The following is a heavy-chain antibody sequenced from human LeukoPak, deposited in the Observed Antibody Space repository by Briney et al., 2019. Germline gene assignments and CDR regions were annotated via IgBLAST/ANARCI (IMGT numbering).Heavy chain of an antibody. CDR2: INHSGST. Sequence: SETLSLTCTVSGGSISSYYWSWIRQPPGKGLEWIGEINHSGSTNYNPSLKSRVTILVDTSKNQFSLKLSSVTAADTAVYYCARRRGYSYGYAPLGYWGQGTLVTVSS. CDR1: GGSISSYY. V-gene: IGHV4-34*01. J-gene: IGHJ4*02. D-gene: IGHD5-18*01. CDR3: ARRRGYSYGYAPLGY.